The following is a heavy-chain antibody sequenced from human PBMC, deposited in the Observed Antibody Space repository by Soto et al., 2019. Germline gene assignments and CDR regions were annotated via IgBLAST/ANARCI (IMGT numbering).Heavy chain of an antibody. CDR3: AKYTTVTGTVPDY. CDR1: GYSFTSYW. Sequence: PGESLKISCKGSGYSFTSYWIGWVRQMPGKGLEWMGIIYPGDSDTRYSPSFQGQVTISADKSISTAYLQWSSLKASDTAMYYCAKYTTVTGTVPDYWGQGTLVTVSS. D-gene: IGHD1-7*01. CDR2: IYPGDSDT. V-gene: IGHV5-51*01. J-gene: IGHJ4*02.